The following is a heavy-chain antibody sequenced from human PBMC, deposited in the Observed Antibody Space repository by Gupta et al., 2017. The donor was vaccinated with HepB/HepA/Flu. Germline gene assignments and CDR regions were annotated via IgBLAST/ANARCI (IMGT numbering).Heavy chain of an antibody. D-gene: IGHD2-2*01. CDR3: AKVGLVVPAAMAY. V-gene: IGHV3-30*18. Sequence: PGRSLRLSCAASGFTFSSYGMHWVRQAPGKGLEWVAVISYDGSNKYYADSVKGRFTISRDNAKNTLYLQMNSLRDEDTAVYYCAKVGLVVPAAMAYGCQGTMVTVYS. CDR2: ISYDGSNK. J-gene: IGHJ4*02. CDR1: GFTFSSYG.